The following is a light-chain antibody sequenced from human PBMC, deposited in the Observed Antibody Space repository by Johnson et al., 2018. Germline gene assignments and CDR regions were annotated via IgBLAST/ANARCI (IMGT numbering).Light chain of an antibody. J-gene: IGLJ1*01. CDR1: SYNIGNNY. Sequence: QSVLTQPPSVSAAPGQKVTISCSGSSYNIGNNYVSWYQQLPGTAPKLLIYENNKRPSGIPDRFSGSKSGTSATLGITGLQTGDEPDYCCGTWDSSLSAGNVFGTGTKVTVL. CDR3: GTWDSSLSAGNV. V-gene: IGLV1-51*02. CDR2: ENN.